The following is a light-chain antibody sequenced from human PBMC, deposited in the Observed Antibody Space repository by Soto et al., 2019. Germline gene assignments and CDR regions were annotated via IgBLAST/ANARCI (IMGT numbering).Light chain of an antibody. Sequence: ETVLTQSPATLSLSPGERATLPCRASRSISTYLAWYQQKPGQAPRLLIYGASNRATGIPDRFSGSGSGTDFTLTISRLEPEDFAVYYCQQYGSSGTFGQGTKVDIK. J-gene: IGKJ1*01. CDR2: GAS. CDR3: QQYGSSGT. V-gene: IGKV3-20*01. CDR1: RSISTY.